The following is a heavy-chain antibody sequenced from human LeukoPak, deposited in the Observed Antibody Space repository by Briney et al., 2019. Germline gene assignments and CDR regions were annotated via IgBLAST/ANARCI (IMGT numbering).Heavy chain of an antibody. Sequence: GESLKISCKGSGYTLSDYWIAWVRQRPGKGLEWMAIIIPDDSEPKYSPSFKGQVTLSADKAINTAYLQWNNLKASDTAMYYCARHRYNTSGDSSFYYGLDVWGQGTTVTVSS. J-gene: IGHJ6*02. V-gene: IGHV5-51*01. CDR3: ARHRYNTSGDSSFYYGLDV. CDR1: GYTLSDYW. CDR2: IIPDDSEP. D-gene: IGHD1-1*01.